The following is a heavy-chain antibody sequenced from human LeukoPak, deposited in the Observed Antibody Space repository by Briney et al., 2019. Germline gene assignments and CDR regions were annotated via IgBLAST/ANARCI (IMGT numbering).Heavy chain of an antibody. CDR1: GFTFEDPG. J-gene: IGHJ6*03. V-gene: IGHV3-20*04. D-gene: IGHD2-15*01. Sequence: GGSLRLSCAASGFTFEDPGMSWVRQAPGKGLEWVSGINWKGSSTGYADSVKGRFTISRDNAKKSLYLQMNSLRAEDTALYYCARDTMVVGTTYYYYYMDVWGKGTTVTVSS. CDR3: ARDTMVVGTTYYYYYMDV. CDR2: INWKGSST.